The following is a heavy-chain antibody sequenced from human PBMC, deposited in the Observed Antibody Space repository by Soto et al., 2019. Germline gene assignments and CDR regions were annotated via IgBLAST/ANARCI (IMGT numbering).Heavy chain of an antibody. V-gene: IGHV4-39*01. J-gene: IGHJ4*02. D-gene: IGHD1-26*01. CDR2: IYYSGST. Sequence: SETLSLTCTVSGGPISSSSYYWGWIRQPPGKGLEWIGSIYYSGSTYYNPPLKSRVTISVDTSKNQFSLKLSSVTAADTAVYYCARHSELRAHFDYWGQGTLVTVSS. CDR1: GGPISSSSYY. CDR3: ARHSELRAHFDY.